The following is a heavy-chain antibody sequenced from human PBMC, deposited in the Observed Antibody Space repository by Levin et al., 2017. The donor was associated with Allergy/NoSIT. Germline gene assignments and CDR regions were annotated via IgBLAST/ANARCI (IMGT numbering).Heavy chain of an antibody. J-gene: IGHJ4*02. CDR3: ARGGINIDY. D-gene: IGHD3-16*01. Sequence: GGSLRLSCAASGFTFSSYAMTWVRQAPGKGLEWVSGVNSDSSNTYYADSVKGRFTISRDNSKNTLYLQMNSLRAEDTAVYYCARGGINIDYWGQGTLVTVSS. CDR2: VNSDSSNT. V-gene: IGHV3-23*01. CDR1: GFTFSSYA.